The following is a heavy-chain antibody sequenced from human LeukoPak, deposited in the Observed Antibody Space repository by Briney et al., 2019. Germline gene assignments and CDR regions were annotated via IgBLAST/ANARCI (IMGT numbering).Heavy chain of an antibody. D-gene: IGHD4-17*01. J-gene: IGHJ3*02. CDR2: ISYDGSNK. CDR1: GFTFSSYA. CDR3: AKDYGDYQFRPWVAFDI. V-gene: IGHV3-30*04. Sequence: GGSLRLSCAASGFTFSSYAMHWVRQAPGKGLEWVAVISYDGSNKYYADSVKGRFTISRDNSKNTLYLQMNSLRAEDTAVYYCAKDYGDYQFRPWVAFDIWGQGTMVTVSS.